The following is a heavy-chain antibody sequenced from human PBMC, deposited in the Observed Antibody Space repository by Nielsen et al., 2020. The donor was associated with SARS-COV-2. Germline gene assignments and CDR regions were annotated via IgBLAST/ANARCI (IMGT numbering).Heavy chain of an antibody. CDR2: ISSSSSYI. J-gene: IGHJ4*02. CDR3: ASVAYDILTGYYLY. V-gene: IGHV3-21*01. CDR1: GFTFSSYS. D-gene: IGHD3-9*01. Sequence: GGSLRLSCAASGFTFSSYSMNWVRQAPGKGLEWVSSISSSSSYIYYADSVKGRFTISRDNAKNSLYLQMNSLRAEDTAVYCCASVAYDILTGYYLYWGQGTLVTVSS.